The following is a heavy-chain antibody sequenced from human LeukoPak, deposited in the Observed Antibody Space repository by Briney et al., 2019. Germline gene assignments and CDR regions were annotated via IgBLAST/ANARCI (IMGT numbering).Heavy chain of an antibody. V-gene: IGHV4-39*07. CDR1: GGSISSSSYY. CDR3: ATYGGNSEDY. D-gene: IGHD4-23*01. J-gene: IGHJ4*02. Sequence: SETLSLTCTVSGGSISSSSYYWGWIRQPPGKGLEWIGSIYYSGSTYYNPSLKSRVTISVDTSKNQFSLKLSSVTAADTAVYYCATYGGNSEDYWGQGTLVTVSS. CDR2: IYYSGST.